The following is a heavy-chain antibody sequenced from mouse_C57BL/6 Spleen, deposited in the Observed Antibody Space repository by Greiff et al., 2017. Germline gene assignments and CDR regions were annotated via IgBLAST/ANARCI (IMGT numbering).Heavy chain of an antibody. CDR2: IDPSDSYT. CDR1: GYTFTSYW. J-gene: IGHJ2*01. CDR3: ARSNYYGSSY. D-gene: IGHD1-1*01. V-gene: IGHV1-69*01. Sequence: QVQLQQPGAELVMPGASVKLSCKASGYTFTSYWMHWVKQRPGQGLEWIGEIDPSDSYTNYNQKFKGKSTLTVDKSSSTAYMQLSSLTSEDSAVYYCARSNYYGSSYWGQGTTLTVSS.